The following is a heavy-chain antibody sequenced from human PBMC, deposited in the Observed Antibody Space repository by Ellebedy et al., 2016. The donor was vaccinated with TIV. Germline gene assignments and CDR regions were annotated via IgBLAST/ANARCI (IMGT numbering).Heavy chain of an antibody. J-gene: IGHJ4*02. CDR2: INPSGGST. CDR3: VRGPPYYYDSSGYPDY. Sequence: ASVKVSCKASGYTFTSYYMHWVRQAPGQGLEWMGIINPSGGSTSYAQKFQGRVTITRDTSASTAYMELNSLTSEDTAVYYCVRGPPYYYDSSGYPDYWGQGTLVTVSS. V-gene: IGHV1-46*01. D-gene: IGHD3-22*01. CDR1: GYTFTSYY.